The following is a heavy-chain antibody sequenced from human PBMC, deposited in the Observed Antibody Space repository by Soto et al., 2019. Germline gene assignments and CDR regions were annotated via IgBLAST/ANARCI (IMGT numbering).Heavy chain of an antibody. CDR2: IYYNGRT. CDR1: GGSINNTNYS. Sequence: PSETLSLTCSVSGGSINNTNYSWVWIRQPPGKGLEWIGMIYYNGRTYYSESLKSRVTMSVGTSKNQFSLKLSSVTAADTAVYYCARVTVVILPATIMFDPWGQGTLVTVSS. CDR3: ARVTVVILPATIMFDP. D-gene: IGHD2-2*01. V-gene: IGHV4-39*07. J-gene: IGHJ5*02.